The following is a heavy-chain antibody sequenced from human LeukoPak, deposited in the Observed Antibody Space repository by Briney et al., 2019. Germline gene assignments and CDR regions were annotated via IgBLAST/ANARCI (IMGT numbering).Heavy chain of an antibody. CDR3: ARHEYSSGSPFDY. CDR1: GYSFTSYW. D-gene: IGHD6-19*01. J-gene: IGHJ4*02. CDR2: IYPGDSDT. Sequence: GESLKISCKGSGYSFTSYWIGWVRQMPGKGLEWVGIIYPGDSDTRYSSSFQGQVTISADKSISTAYLQWSSLKASDTAMYYCARHEYSSGSPFDYWGQGTLVTVSS. V-gene: IGHV5-51*01.